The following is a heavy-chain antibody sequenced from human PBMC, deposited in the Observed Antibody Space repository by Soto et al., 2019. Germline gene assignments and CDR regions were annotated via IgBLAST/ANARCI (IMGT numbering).Heavy chain of an antibody. CDR1: GFTFSSYA. V-gene: IGHV3-30-3*01. D-gene: IGHD3-3*01. CDR3: ARGYDFWSGYYYPYGMDV. Sequence: PGESLKISCVASGFTFSSYAMHWVRQAPGKGLEWVAVISYDGSNKNHADTVKGRFTISRDNSKNTLYLQMNSLRAEDTAVYYCARGYDFWSGYYYPYGMDVWGQGTTVTVSS. CDR2: ISYDGSNK. J-gene: IGHJ6*02.